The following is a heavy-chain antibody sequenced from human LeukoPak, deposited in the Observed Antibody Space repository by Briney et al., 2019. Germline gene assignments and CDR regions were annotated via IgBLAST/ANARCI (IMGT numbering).Heavy chain of an antibody. CDR1: GGSISSGSYY. Sequence: SETLSLTCTVSGGSISSGSYYWSWIRQPAGKGLEWIGRIYTSGSTNYNPSLKSRVTISVDTSKNQFSLKLSSVTAADTAVYYCARVVGAPRPAFDIWGQGTMVTVSS. J-gene: IGHJ3*02. CDR2: IYTSGST. CDR3: ARVVGAPRPAFDI. D-gene: IGHD1-26*01. V-gene: IGHV4-61*02.